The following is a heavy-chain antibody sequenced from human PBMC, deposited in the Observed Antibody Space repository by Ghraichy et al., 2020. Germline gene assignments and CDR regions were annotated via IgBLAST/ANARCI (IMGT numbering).Heavy chain of an antibody. CDR1: GYTFTRYG. Sequence: ASVKVSCKASGYTFTRYGISWVRQAPGQGLEWMGWISAYNGNTNYAQKLQGRVTMTTDTSTSTAYMELRSLRSDDTAVYYCARVLYYYDSSGYYFFDYWGQGTLVTVSS. D-gene: IGHD3-22*01. CDR2: ISAYNGNT. V-gene: IGHV1-18*01. CDR3: ARVLYYYDSSGYYFFDY. J-gene: IGHJ4*02.